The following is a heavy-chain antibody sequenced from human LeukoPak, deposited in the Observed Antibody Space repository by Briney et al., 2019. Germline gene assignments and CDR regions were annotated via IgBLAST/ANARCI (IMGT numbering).Heavy chain of an antibody. V-gene: IGHV4-31*03. D-gene: IGHD3-22*01. CDR2: IYYSGST. Sequence: KPSETLSLTCTVSGGSISSGGYYWSWIRQHPGKGLEWIGYIYYSGSTYYNPSLKSRVTISVDTSKNQFSLKLSSVTAADTAVYYCARVNRYYDSSGLDYWGQGTLVTVSS. CDR3: ARVNRYYDSSGLDY. CDR1: GGSISSGGYY. J-gene: IGHJ4*02.